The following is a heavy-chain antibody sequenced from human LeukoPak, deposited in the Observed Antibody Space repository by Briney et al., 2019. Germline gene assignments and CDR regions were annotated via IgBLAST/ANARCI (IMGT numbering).Heavy chain of an antibody. CDR1: GGTFSSYA. CDR3: ARSVVVPAAMGAFDY. J-gene: IGHJ4*02. CDR2: INPNSGGT. D-gene: IGHD2-2*01. Sequence: ASVKVSCKASGGTFSSYAISWVRQAPGQGLEWMGWINPNSGGTNYAQKFQGRVTMTRDTSISTAYMELSRLRSDDTAVYYCARSVVVPAAMGAFDYWGQGTLVTVSS. V-gene: IGHV1-2*02.